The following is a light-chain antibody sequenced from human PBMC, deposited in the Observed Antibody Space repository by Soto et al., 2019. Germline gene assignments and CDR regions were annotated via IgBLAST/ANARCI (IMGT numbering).Light chain of an antibody. CDR2: SNN. Sequence: QSVLTQPPSESGTPGQRVTISCSGSRSNIGSNTVNWYQQLPGTAPKFLIYSNNQRPSGVPKRFSASKSGTSASLAISGLQSEDEADYYCATWDDSLNGHVVFGGGTKLTGL. J-gene: IGLJ2*01. CDR3: ATWDDSLNGHVV. CDR1: RSNIGSNT. V-gene: IGLV1-44*01.